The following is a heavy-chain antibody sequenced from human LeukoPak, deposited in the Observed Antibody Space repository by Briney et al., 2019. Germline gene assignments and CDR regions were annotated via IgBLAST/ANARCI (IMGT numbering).Heavy chain of an antibody. CDR2: ISAYNGNT. Sequence: ASVKVSCKASGYTFTSYGISWVRQAPGQGLEWMGWISAYNGNTNYTQKLQGRVTMTTDTSTSTAYMELRSLRSDDTAVYYCARVVPAAIASTNTKYYYYYYMDVWGKGTTVTVSS. CDR1: GYTFTSYG. D-gene: IGHD2-2*01. V-gene: IGHV1-18*01. J-gene: IGHJ6*03. CDR3: ARVVPAAIASTNTKYYYYYYMDV.